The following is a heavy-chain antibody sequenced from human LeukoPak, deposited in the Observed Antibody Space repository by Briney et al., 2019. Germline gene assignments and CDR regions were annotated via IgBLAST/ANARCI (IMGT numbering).Heavy chain of an antibody. CDR2: IYYSGNT. V-gene: IGHV4-59*01. CDR1: GGSISTYY. Sequence: SETLSLTCTVSGGSISTYYWSWIRQPPGKGLEWIGYIYYSGNTNYNPSLKSRVTISVDTSKNQFSLKLSSVTAADTAVYYCARVGSGNFDLWAVAPWSLSPQ. CDR3: ARVGSGNFDL. D-gene: IGHD3-10*01. J-gene: IGHJ2*01.